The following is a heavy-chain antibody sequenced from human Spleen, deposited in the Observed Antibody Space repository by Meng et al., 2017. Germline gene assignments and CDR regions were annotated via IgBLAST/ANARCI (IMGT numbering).Heavy chain of an antibody. Sequence: GESLKISCKASGYTFPDYYLHWVRRAPGQGLEWMGRINPKSGDTHYAQRFQGRVTMTGDTSISTAYMELSGLRSDDTAMYYCARDEDISAAGKLFGDYWGQGTLVTVSS. V-gene: IGHV1-2*06. CDR1: GYTFPDYY. CDR3: ARDEDISAAGKLFGDY. CDR2: INPKSGDT. J-gene: IGHJ4*02. D-gene: IGHD6-13*01.